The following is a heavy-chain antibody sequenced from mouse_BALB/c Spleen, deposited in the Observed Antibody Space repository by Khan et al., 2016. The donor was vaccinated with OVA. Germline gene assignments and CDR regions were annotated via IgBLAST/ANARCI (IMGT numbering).Heavy chain of an antibody. Sequence: EVKLEVSGGGLAQPSGSMNLSCVASGFAFSRYWMSWIRQSPAQGLEWIAEIRLKSDNYATHYAESVKGRFTISRNDSKGRLYLQMNTLRAEDTGIYYCADGLLDDWGQGTSVTVSS. D-gene: IGHD3-1*01. CDR1: GFAFSRYW. J-gene: IGHJ4*01. CDR3: ADGLLDD. CDR2: IRLKSDNYAT. V-gene: IGHV6-3*02.